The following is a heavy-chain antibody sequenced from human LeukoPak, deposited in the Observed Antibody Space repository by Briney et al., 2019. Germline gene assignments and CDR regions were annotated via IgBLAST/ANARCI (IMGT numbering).Heavy chain of an antibody. CDR2: INPQSGDT. CDR3: ARELQLDDCTRINCYQPMVDP. J-gene: IGHJ5*02. Sequence: ASVKVSCKASGYTFTDYHMHWVRQAPGQGFEWMGWINPQSGDTKYAQNLQGRVTMTRDTSISTAYVDLSSLRSDDTAVYYCARELQLDDCTRINCYQPMVDPWGQGTLVTVSS. V-gene: IGHV1-2*02. CDR1: GYTFTDYH. D-gene: IGHD2-8*01.